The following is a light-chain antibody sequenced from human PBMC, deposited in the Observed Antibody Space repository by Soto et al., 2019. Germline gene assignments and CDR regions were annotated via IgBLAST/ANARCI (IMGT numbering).Light chain of an antibody. J-gene: IGKJ5*01. CDR1: QGISSY. Sequence: DIQLTQSPSFLSASVGDRVTITCRASQGISSYLAWYQQKPGKAPKLLIYAASTLQSGVPTRFSGSESGTEFTLTISSLQPEDFATYYCQQLNSYPRTFGQGTRLEIK. CDR3: QQLNSYPRT. CDR2: AAS. V-gene: IGKV1-9*01.